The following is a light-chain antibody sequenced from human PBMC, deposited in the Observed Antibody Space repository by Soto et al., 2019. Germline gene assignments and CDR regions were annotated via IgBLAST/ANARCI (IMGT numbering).Light chain of an antibody. Sequence: QSALTQPRSVSGSPGQSVTVSCTGTSSDIGGYNYVSWYQHRPGKAPKLLISDVTKRPSGVPDRFSASKSGDTASLTISGIQADDEADYYCCSYSGSYSFYVFGTGTKVTVL. J-gene: IGLJ1*01. V-gene: IGLV2-11*01. CDR1: SSDIGGYNY. CDR2: DVT. CDR3: CSYSGSYSFYV.